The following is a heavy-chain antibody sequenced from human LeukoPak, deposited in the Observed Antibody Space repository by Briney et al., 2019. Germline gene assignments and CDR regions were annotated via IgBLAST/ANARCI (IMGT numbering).Heavy chain of an antibody. J-gene: IGHJ1*01. Sequence: GGSLRLSCAASGFTFSSYDMNWVRQAPGKGLEWVSYISSSGSTIYYADSVKGRFTISRDNAKNSLYLQMNSLRAEDTAVYYCARGGTLEYFQHWGQGTLVTVSS. CDR2: ISSSGSTI. CDR3: ARGGTLEYFQH. V-gene: IGHV3-48*03. CDR1: GFTFSSYD.